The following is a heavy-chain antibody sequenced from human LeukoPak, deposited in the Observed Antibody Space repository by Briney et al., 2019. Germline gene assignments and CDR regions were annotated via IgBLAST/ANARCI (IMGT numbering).Heavy chain of an antibody. J-gene: IGHJ4*02. V-gene: IGHV3-7*01. CDR2: VKLDESQK. D-gene: IGHD3-22*01. CDR3: SRDLQDYDTSSYAAPLIDY. Sequence: PHAASVFTFHNHLLIGVRQAPGRGGEGVANVKLDESQKQFVDSPKGRIPISRDNAENSLYLQLNSLSGQDPGRFFCSRDLQDYDTSSYAAPLIDYWGQGTLVTVSS. CDR1: VFTFHNHL.